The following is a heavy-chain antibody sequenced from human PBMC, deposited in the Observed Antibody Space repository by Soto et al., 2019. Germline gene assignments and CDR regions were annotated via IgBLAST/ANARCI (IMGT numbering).Heavy chain of an antibody. J-gene: IGHJ6*02. CDR2: ISSSSSYI. D-gene: IGHD5-12*01. CDR3: ARPLVEDSGYDYGYYYYGMDV. V-gene: IGHV3-21*01. CDR1: GFTFSSYS. Sequence: PGGSLRLSCAASGFTFSSYSMNWVRQAPGKGLEWVSSISSSSSYIYYADSVKGRFTISRDNAKNSLYLQMNSLRAEDTAVYYCARPLVEDSGYDYGYYYYGMDVWGQGTTVTVSS.